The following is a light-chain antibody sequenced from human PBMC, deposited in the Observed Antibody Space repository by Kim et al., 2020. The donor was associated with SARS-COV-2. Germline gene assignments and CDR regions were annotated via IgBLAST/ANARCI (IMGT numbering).Light chain of an antibody. CDR3: NSYTSTNTWV. V-gene: IGLV2-18*02. Sequence: QSALTQPASVSGSPGQSVTISCTGTSSDVGSYDRVSWYQQPPGTAPKLMIYEVSNRPSGVPDRFSGSKSGNTASLTISGLQAEDEADYYCNSYTSTNTWVFGGGTQLTVL. J-gene: IGLJ3*02. CDR2: EVS. CDR1: SSDVGSYDR.